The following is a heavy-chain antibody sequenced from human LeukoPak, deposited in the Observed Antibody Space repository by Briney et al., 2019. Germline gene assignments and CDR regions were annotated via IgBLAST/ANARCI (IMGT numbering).Heavy chain of an antibody. D-gene: IGHD6-19*01. CDR2: INPNSGGT. J-gene: IGHJ5*02. CDR3: ARENAAVAGQNGNWFDP. V-gene: IGHV1-2*02. Sequence: ASVKVSCKASGYTFSGYFIHWVRQAPGQGLEWMGWINPNSGGTNYAQKFQGRVTMTRDTSISTAYMELSRLRSDDTAVYYCARENAAVAGQNGNWFDPWGQGTLVTVSS. CDR1: GYTFSGYF.